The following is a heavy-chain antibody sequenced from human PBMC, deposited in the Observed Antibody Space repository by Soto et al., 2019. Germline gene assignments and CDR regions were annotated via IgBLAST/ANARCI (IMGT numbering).Heavy chain of an antibody. V-gene: IGHV4-4*02. CDR2: IYHSGST. CDR1: GGSISSSNW. J-gene: IGHJ4*02. CDR3: ASASSSWYGYYFDY. D-gene: IGHD6-13*01. Sequence: QVQLQESGPGLVKPSGTLSLTCAVSGGSISSSNWWSWVRQPPGKGLEWIGEIYHSGSTNYNPSLKSRVTISVDKSKSQCSLKMSSVTAADTAVYYCASASSSWYGYYFDYWGQGTLVTGSS.